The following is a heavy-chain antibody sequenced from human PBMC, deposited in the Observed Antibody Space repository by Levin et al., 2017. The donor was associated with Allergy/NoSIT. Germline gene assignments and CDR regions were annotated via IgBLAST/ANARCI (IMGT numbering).Heavy chain of an antibody. V-gene: IGHV5-51*01. J-gene: IGHJ6*03. CDR3: ARRGTRDYYYYMDV. D-gene: IGHD1-1*01. CDR1: GSSFTSYW. CDR2: IYPGDSDT. Sequence: GGSLRLSCQGSGSSFTSYWIGWVRQMPGNGLEWMGIIYPGDSDTRYSPSFQGQVPISADKSISPPYLQWSSLKASDTAIYYCARRGTRDYYYYMDVWGKGTTVTVSS.